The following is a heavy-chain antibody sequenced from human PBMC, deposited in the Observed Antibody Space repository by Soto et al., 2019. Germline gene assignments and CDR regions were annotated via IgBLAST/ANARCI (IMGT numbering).Heavy chain of an antibody. CDR2: ISAYNGNT. Sequence: APVEASSKASGYTFAGYGRSWVRQATGQGLEWMGWISAYNGNTNYAQKLQGRVTMTTDTSTSTAYMELRSLRSDDTALYYCARSLFFGVPAPDDYWGEGTLVTVSS. CDR1: GYTFAGYG. J-gene: IGHJ4*02. V-gene: IGHV1-18*01. CDR3: ARSLFFGVPAPDDY. D-gene: IGHD3-3*01.